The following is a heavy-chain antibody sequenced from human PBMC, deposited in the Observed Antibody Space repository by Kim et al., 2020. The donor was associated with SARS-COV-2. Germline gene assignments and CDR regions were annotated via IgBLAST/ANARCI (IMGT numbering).Heavy chain of an antibody. CDR2: FDPEDGET. V-gene: IGHV1-24*01. CDR3: ATLRTGGLYSGYDIAYNWFDP. J-gene: IGHJ5*02. Sequence: ASVKVSCKVSGYTLTELSMHWVRQAPGKGLEWIGGFDPEDGETIYAQKFQGRVTMTEDTSTDTAYMELSSLRSEDTAVYYCATLRTGGLYSGYDIAYNWFDPWGQGTLVTVSS. CDR1: GYTLTELS. D-gene: IGHD5-12*01.